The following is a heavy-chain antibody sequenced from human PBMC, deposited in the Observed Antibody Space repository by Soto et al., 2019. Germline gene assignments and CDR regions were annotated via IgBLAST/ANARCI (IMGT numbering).Heavy chain of an antibody. D-gene: IGHD1-26*01. Sequence: QVQLVQSGAEVKKPGSSVKVSCEASGGTFSSYPINWVRQVPGQGLEWMGGIIPFVGTSNYAQKFQGRVTITADDSTSTAYMELRSLRSEDTAVCYCARVGHITNYGMAVWGQGTTVTVSS. CDR2: IIPFVGTS. CDR1: GGTFSSYP. V-gene: IGHV1-69*01. J-gene: IGHJ6*02. CDR3: ARVGHITNYGMAV.